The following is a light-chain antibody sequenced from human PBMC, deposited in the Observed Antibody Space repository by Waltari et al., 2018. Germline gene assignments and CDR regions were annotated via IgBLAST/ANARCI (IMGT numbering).Light chain of an antibody. CDR1: QDISIW. Sequence: DIQMTQSPTSVSASVGDRVSITCRASQDISIWVAWYQQQPGKAPKFLIYDASTLQSGVPSRFSGRGSGTDFTLTISSLQPEDVAVYYCQQYYSTPYTFGQGTKLEIK. CDR2: DAS. J-gene: IGKJ2*01. V-gene: IGKV1D-16*01. CDR3: QQYYSTPYT.